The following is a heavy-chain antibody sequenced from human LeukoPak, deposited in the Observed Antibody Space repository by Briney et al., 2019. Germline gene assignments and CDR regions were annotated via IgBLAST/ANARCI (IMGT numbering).Heavy chain of an antibody. CDR2: MNINSGNT. V-gene: IGHV1-8*01. CDR1: GYTFTSYD. CDR3: ARVAPYYYGSGRFGF. D-gene: IGHD3-10*01. Sequence: ASVKVSCKASGYTFTSYDINWVRQPTGQGREWMGWMNINSGNTGYAQKFQGRVTMTRNTSISTAYMELSSLRSEDTAVYYCARVAPYYYGSGRFGFWGQGTMVTVSS. J-gene: IGHJ3*01.